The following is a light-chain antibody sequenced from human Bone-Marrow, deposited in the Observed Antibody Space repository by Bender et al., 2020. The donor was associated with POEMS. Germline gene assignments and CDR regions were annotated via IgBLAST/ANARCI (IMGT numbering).Light chain of an antibody. CDR1: SIVSKS. Sequence: SYVLTQAPSVSAAPGETARITCGGDSIVSKSVHWYQKKPGQAPVLVVYDDSDRPSGIPERFSGSNAGNTATLTISSVEAGDEADYYCQVWDGNSDHSVFGAGTKVTVL. CDR3: QVWDGNSDHSV. CDR2: DDS. J-gene: IGLJ1*01. V-gene: IGLV3-21*02.